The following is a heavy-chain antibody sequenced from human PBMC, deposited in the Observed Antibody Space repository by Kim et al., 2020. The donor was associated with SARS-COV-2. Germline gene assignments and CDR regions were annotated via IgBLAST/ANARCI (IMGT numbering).Heavy chain of an antibody. CDR1: GGSFSGYY. D-gene: IGHD3-9*01. CDR3: ARGSVLRYFDWLSGDYFDY. J-gene: IGHJ4*02. CDR2: INHSGST. V-gene: IGHV4-34*01. Sequence: SETLSLTCAVYGGSFSGYYWSWIRQPPGKGLEWIGEINHSGSTNYNPSLKSRVTISVDTSKNQFSLKLSSVTAADTAVYYCARGSVLRYFDWLSGDYFDYWGQGTLVTVSS.